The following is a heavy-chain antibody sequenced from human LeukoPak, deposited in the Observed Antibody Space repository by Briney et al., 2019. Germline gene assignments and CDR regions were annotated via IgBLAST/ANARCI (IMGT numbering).Heavy chain of an antibody. V-gene: IGHV5-51*01. CDR1: GYSFTSYW. J-gene: IGHJ3*02. CDR3: ARHTYDSSGYFSAFDI. D-gene: IGHD3-22*01. Sequence: RGESLKISCKGSGYSFTSYWIGWVRQMPGKGLEWMGIIYPGDSDTRYSPSFQGQVTISADKSISTAYLQWSSLKASDTAMYYCARHTYDSSGYFSAFDIWGQGTMVTVSS. CDR2: IYPGDSDT.